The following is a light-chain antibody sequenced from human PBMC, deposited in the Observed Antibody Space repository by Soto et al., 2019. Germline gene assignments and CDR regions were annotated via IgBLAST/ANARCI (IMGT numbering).Light chain of an antibody. CDR3: QSYDSSLSGHWV. V-gene: IGLV1-40*01. CDR2: GNS. Sequence: QSVLTQPPSVSGAPGQRVTISCTGSSSNIGAGYDVHWYQQLPGTAPKLLIYGNSNRPSGVPDRFSGSKSGTPASLAITGLQAEDEADYYCQSYDSSLSGHWVFGGGTKLTVL. CDR1: SSNIGAGYD. J-gene: IGLJ3*02.